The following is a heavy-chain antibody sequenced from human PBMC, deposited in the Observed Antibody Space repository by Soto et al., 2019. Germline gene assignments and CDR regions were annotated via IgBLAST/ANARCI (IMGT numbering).Heavy chain of an antibody. CDR1: GFTFSAYD. D-gene: IGHD2-15*01. CDR3: ARAYSGRLPRRADYYFAMDV. V-gene: IGHV3-13*05. J-gene: IGHJ6*02. Sequence: GGSLRLSCAASGFTFSAYDMHWVRQTTGKGLEWVSAIGAADDPYYLGSVKGRFAISRENAKNSLYLQMNSLRAEDTAVYYCARAYSGRLPRRADYYFAMDVWGQGTTVTVSS. CDR2: IGAADDP.